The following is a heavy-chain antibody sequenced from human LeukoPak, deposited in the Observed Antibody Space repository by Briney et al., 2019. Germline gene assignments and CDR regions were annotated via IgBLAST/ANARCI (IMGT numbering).Heavy chain of an antibody. CDR3: ARDSIAVPGTFDY. CDR2: IYTSGST. D-gene: IGHD6-19*01. CDR1: GGSISSYY. V-gene: IGHV4-4*07. Sequence: SETLSLTCTVSGGSISSYYWSWIRQPAVKGLEWIGHIYTSGSTNYNPSLTSRVTILIDKSRNQFSLKLSSVTAADTAVYYCARDSIAVPGTFDYWGQGTLVTVSS. J-gene: IGHJ4*02.